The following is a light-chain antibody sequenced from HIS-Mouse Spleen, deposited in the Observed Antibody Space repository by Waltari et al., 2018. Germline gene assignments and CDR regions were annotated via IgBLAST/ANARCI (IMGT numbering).Light chain of an antibody. V-gene: IGLV2-11*01. CDR2: DVS. CDR1: SSDVGGYNY. CDR3: CSYAGSYTLV. Sequence: QSALTQPRSVSGSPGQSVTISCTGTSSDVGGYNYVSWYQQHPGKAPKLMIYDVSKGPSGFPQRFSGSKSGNPASLTISGLQAEDEADYYCCSYAGSYTLVFGGGTKLTVL. J-gene: IGLJ2*01.